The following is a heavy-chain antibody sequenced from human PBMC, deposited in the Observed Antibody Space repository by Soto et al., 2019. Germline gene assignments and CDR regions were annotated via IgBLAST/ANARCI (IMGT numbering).Heavy chain of an antibody. CDR1: GYTFTSYY. V-gene: IGHV1-46*01. J-gene: IGHJ4*02. CDR2: INPSGGST. D-gene: IGHD3-10*01. CDR3: ARVGPSHNTMVRGVKFDY. Sequence: ASVKVSCKASGYTFTSYYMHWVRQAPGQGLEWMGIINPSGGSTSYAQKFQGRVTMTRDTSTSTVYMELSSLRSEDTAVYYCARVGPSHNTMVRGVKFDYWGQGTLVTVSS.